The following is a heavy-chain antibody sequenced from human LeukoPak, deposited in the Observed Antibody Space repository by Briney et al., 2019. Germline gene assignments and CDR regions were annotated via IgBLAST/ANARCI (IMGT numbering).Heavy chain of an antibody. D-gene: IGHD6-13*01. CDR3: AREAAAMDV. J-gene: IGHJ6*02. V-gene: IGHV4-59*12. CDR2: IYYSGST. Sequence: SETLSLTCTVSGGSISSYYWSWIRQPPGKGLEWIGSIYYSGSTYYNPSLKSRVTISVDTSKNQFSLKLSSVTAADTAVYYCAREAAAMDVWGQGTTVTVSS. CDR1: GGSISSYY.